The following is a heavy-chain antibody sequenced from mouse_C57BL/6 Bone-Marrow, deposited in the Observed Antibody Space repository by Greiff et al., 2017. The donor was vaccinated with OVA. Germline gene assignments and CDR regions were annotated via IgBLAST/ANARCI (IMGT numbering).Heavy chain of an antibody. J-gene: IGHJ3*02. CDR2: ISYDGSN. CDR3: ARDYGS. Sequence: EVKLVESGPGLVKPSQSLSLTCSVTGYSITSGYYWNWIRQFPGNKLEWMGYISYDGSNNYNPSLKNRISITRDTSKNQFFLKLNSVTTEDTATYYCARDYGSWGQGTLVTVSA. CDR1: GYSITSGYY. V-gene: IGHV3-6*01.